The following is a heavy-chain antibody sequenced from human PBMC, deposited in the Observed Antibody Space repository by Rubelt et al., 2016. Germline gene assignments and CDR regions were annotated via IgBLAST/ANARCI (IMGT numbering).Heavy chain of an antibody. CDR1: GFTFSIFG. J-gene: IGHJ4*02. D-gene: IGHD2-15*01. CDR2: IGDSGRTT. V-gene: IGHV3-23*01. Sequence: GGGLIQPGGSLRLSCAASGFTFSIFGMSWVRQAPGKGLEWVSFIGDSGRTTYYADSVKGRFTISRDNSENTLHLPVNSLSAEDTAGYYCAKGWWAQRGFDYWGQGALVTVSS. CDR3: AKGWWAQRGFDY.